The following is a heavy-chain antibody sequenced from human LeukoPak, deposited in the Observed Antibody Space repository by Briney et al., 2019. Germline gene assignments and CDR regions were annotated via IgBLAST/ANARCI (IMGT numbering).Heavy chain of an antibody. CDR2: IYTSGST. CDR3: ARKMVTGTTRWFDP. D-gene: IGHD1-7*01. CDR1: GGSVSSHF. Sequence: SETLSLTCTVSGGSVSSHFWSWIRQPPGKGLEWIGYIYTSGSTNYNPSLKSRVTISVDTSKNQFSLKLSSVTAADTAVYYCARKMVTGTTRWFDPWGQGTLVTVSS. V-gene: IGHV4-4*09. J-gene: IGHJ5*02.